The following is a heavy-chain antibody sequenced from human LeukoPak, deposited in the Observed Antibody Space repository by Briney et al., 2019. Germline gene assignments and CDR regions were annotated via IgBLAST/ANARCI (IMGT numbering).Heavy chain of an antibody. CDR2: IYYSGST. CDR3: ARRRITMVRGVLDY. CDR1: GGSISSYY. J-gene: IGHJ4*02. V-gene: IGHV4-59*12. Sequence: PSETLSLTCTVSGGSISSYYWSWIRQPPGKGLEWIGYIYYSGSTNYNPSLKSRVTISVDTSKNQFSLKLSSVTAADTAVYYCARRRITMVRGVLDYWGQGTLVTVSS. D-gene: IGHD3-10*01.